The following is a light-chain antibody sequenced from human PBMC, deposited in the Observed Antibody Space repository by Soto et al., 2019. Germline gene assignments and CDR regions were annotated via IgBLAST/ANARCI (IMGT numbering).Light chain of an antibody. CDR1: QSITNH. V-gene: IGKV1-39*01. CDR2: AIS. CDR3: QQSYSTPYT. J-gene: IGKJ2*01. Sequence: DIQMTQSPSSLSASVGDRVTITCRASQSITNHLNWYQQKPGKAPKLLMYAISTLQSGVPSRFGGSGSGTEFTLTISSLQPDDFATYYCQQSYSTPYTFGQGTKVDIK.